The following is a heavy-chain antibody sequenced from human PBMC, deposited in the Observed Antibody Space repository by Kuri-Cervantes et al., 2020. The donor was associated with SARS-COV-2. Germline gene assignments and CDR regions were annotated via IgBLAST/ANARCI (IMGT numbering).Heavy chain of an antibody. D-gene: IGHD7-27*01. V-gene: IGHV4-39*01. CDR1: GGSISSSSYY. CDR3: ARPSGVGIDY. Sequence: SETLSLTCTVSGGSISSSSYYWGWIRQPPGKGLEWIGSIYYSGSTYYNPSLKSRVTISVDKSKNQFSLKLSSVTAADTAVYYCARPSGVGIDYWGQGTLVTVSS. J-gene: IGHJ4*02. CDR2: IYYSGST.